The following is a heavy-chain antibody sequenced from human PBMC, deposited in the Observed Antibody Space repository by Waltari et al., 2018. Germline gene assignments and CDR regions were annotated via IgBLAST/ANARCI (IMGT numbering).Heavy chain of an antibody. CDR3: ATPLHYDFWSGYSLYYYYMDV. Sequence: VQPGGSLRLSCAASGFTVSSNYMSWVRQAPGKGLEWVSVIYSGGSTYYADSVKGRFTISRDNSKNTLYLQMNSLRAEDTAVYYCATPLHYDFWSGYSLYYYYMDVWGKGTTVTVSS. CDR1: GFTVSSNY. D-gene: IGHD3-3*01. J-gene: IGHJ6*03. CDR2: IYSGGST. V-gene: IGHV3-66*02.